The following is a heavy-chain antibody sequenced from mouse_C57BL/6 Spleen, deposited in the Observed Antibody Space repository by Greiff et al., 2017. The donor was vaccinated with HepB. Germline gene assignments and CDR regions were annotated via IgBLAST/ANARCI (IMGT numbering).Heavy chain of an antibody. J-gene: IGHJ2*01. CDR1: GYAFSSSW. Sequence: QVQLKQSGPELVKPGASVKISCKASGYAFSSSWMHWVKQRPGKGLEWIGRIYPGDGDTNYNGKFKGKATLTADKSSSTAYMLLSSLTSEDSAVYCWARGQRITTAFGDWGQGTTRTVSS. V-gene: IGHV1-82*01. CDR2: IYPGDGDT. CDR3: ARGQRITTAFGD. D-gene: IGHD1-1*01.